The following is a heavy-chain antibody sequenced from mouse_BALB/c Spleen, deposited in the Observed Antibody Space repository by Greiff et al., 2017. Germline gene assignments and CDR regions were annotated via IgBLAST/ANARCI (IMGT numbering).Heavy chain of an antibody. Sequence: EVKVVESGGGLVKPGGSLKLSCAASGFTFSSYAMSWVRQSPEKRLEWVAEISSGGSYTYYPDTVTGRCTISRDNAKNTLYLEMSSLRSEDTAMYYCARDRYDYNYAMDYWGQGTSVTVSS. CDR1: GFTFSSYA. CDR3: ARDRYDYNYAMDY. V-gene: IGHV5-9-4*01. CDR2: ISSGGSYT. D-gene: IGHD2-4*01. J-gene: IGHJ4*01.